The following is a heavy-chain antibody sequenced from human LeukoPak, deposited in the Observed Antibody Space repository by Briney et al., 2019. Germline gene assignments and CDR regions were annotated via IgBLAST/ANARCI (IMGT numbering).Heavy chain of an antibody. CDR3: ARVVAFDL. CDR1: GFTFSSYD. Sequence: GGSLRLSCAASGFTFSSYDTNWVRQAPGKGLEWVSYISSSSSYIYYADSVKGRFTISRDNAKNSLYLQMNSLRAEDTAVYYCARVVAFDLWGQGTMVTVSS. J-gene: IGHJ3*01. CDR2: ISSSSSYI. V-gene: IGHV3-21*01.